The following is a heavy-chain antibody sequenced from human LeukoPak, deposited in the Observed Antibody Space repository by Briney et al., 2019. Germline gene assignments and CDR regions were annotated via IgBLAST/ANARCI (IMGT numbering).Heavy chain of an antibody. CDR1: GGTFSSYA. CDR3: ARDFEEVGATAGMDV. J-gene: IGHJ6*02. D-gene: IGHD1-26*01. CDR2: IIPIFGTA. V-gene: IGHV1-69*13. Sequence: SVKVSCKASGGTFSSYAISWVRQAPGQGLEWMGGIIPIFGTANYAQKFQGRVTITADESTSTAYMELSSLRSEDTAVYYCARDFEEVGATAGMDVWGQGTTVTVSS.